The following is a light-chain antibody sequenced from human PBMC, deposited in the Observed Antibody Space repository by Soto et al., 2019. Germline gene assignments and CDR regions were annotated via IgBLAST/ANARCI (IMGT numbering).Light chain of an antibody. V-gene: IGKV1-39*01. CDR3: QQTYSSLPIT. CDR1: QSISSY. CDR2: AAS. Sequence: DIQITQSPSSLSASVGDRVTITCRASQSISSYLNWYQQKPGKAPKILIYAASSLQSGVPSRFSGSGSGTDFTLTISSLQPEDFATYYCQQTYSSLPITFGQGTRLEIK. J-gene: IGKJ5*01.